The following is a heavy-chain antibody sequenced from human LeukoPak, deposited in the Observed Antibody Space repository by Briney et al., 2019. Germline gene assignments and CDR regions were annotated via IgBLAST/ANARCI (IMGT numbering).Heavy chain of an antibody. CDR1: GYTFTGHY. J-gene: IGHJ5*02. CDR3: ARTGVPAITIFGVVENWFDP. D-gene: IGHD3-3*01. CDR2: INPNSGGT. Sequence: ASVKVSCKASGYTFTGHYMHWVRQAPGQGLEWMGWINPNSGGTNYAQKFQGRVTMTRDTSISTAYMELSRLRSDDTAVYYCARTGVPAITIFGVVENWFDPWGQGTLVTVSS. V-gene: IGHV1-2*02.